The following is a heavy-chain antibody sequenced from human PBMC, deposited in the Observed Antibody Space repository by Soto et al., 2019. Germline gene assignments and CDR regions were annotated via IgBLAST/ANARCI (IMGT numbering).Heavy chain of an antibody. V-gene: IGHV1-3*01. CDR2: FNAGNANT. CDR1: GYNFKAYT. D-gene: IGHD5-12*01. J-gene: IGHJ4*02. Sequence: ASVKVSCKTSGYNFKAYTVHWVRQAPGQGPEWMGWFNAGNANTRYSENFLDRMTITKDASASTAFMELSSLRSEDTAVYYCARGISGYEPIDFWGQGTPVTVSS. CDR3: ARGISGYEPIDF.